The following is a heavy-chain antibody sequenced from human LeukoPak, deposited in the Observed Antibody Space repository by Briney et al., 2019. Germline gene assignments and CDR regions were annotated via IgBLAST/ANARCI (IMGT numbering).Heavy chain of an antibody. CDR1: GFTFSSYG. J-gene: IGHJ4*02. D-gene: IGHD5-24*01. Sequence: GGSLRLSCAASGFTFSSYGMSWVRQAPGKGLEWVSVISGSGDGTYYAESVKGRFTVSRDNSKSTLFLEMNSLRAEDTAVYYCAKDPPRGDGYQPNFFDSWGQGTLVTVSS. V-gene: IGHV3-23*01. CDR2: ISGSGDGT. CDR3: AKDPPRGDGYQPNFFDS.